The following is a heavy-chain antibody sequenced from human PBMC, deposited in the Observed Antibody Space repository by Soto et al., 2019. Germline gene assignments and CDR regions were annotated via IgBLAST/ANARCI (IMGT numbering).Heavy chain of an antibody. CDR1: GATYSNSA. V-gene: IGHV1-69*10. CDR3: ARGGVDVVATSAFDY. Sequence: QVQLVQSGAEVKKPGSSVKVSCKASGATYSNSAISWVRQAPGQGLEWMGGINPILGIPDYAHKFQGRVTITADESTNTVYMDLGSLRSEATGLYFWARGGVDVVATSAFDYWGQGTLVTVSS. D-gene: IGHD5-12*01. CDR2: INPILGIP. J-gene: IGHJ4*02.